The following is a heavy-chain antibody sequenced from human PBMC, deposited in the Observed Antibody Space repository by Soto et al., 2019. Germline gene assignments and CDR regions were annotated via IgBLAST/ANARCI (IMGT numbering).Heavy chain of an antibody. CDR3: ARILSSSSRAGGWFDP. CDR2: INHSGST. CDR1: GGSFSGYY. Sequence: QVQLQQWGAGLLKPSETLSLTCAVYGGSFSGYYWSWIRQPPDKGLEWIGEINHSGSTNYNPSLKSRFTISVDTSKMQFSQKLSSVTAADTAVYYCARILSSSSRAGGWFDPWGQGTLVTVSS. J-gene: IGHJ5*02. D-gene: IGHD6-6*01. V-gene: IGHV4-34*01.